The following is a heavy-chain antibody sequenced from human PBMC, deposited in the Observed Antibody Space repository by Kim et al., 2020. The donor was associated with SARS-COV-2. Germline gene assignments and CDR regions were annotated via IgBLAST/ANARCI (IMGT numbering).Heavy chain of an antibody. CDR2: TYYRSKWYN. Sequence: SQTLSLTCAISGDSVSSNSAAWNWIRQSPSRGLEWLGRTYYRSKWYNDYAVSVKSRITINPDTSKNQFSLQLNSVTPEDTAVYYCAREGAPTRSIAAAGTLGYWGQGTLVTVSS. D-gene: IGHD6-13*01. J-gene: IGHJ4*02. CDR1: GDSVSSNSAA. CDR3: AREGAPTRSIAAAGTLGY. V-gene: IGHV6-1*01.